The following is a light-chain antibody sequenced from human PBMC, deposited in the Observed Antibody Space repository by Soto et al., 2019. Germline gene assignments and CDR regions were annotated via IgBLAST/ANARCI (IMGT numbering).Light chain of an antibody. CDR3: GSKAGRNFVV. Sequence: QSALTQPPSASGSPGQSVTISCTGTSSDVGGYNYVSWYQQYPGKAPKLMIYEVLKRPSGVPDRFSGSRSGSTASLTVSGLQAEDEADYYCGSKAGRNFVVFGGGTKLTVL. J-gene: IGLJ2*01. CDR2: EVL. V-gene: IGLV2-8*01. CDR1: SSDVGGYNY.